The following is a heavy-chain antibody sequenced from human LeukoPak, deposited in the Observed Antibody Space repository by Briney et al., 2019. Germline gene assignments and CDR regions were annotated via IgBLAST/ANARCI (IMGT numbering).Heavy chain of an antibody. CDR3: ARGFVRAYSSDFDY. J-gene: IGHJ4*02. Sequence: ASVKVSCKASGYTFTSYDINWVRQAPGQGLEWMGWMNPNSGNTCYAQKFQGRVTMTRNTSISTAYMELSSLRSEDTAVYYCARGFVRAYSSDFDYWGQGTLVTVSS. V-gene: IGHV1-8*01. CDR2: MNPNSGNT. D-gene: IGHD6-13*01. CDR1: GYTFTSYD.